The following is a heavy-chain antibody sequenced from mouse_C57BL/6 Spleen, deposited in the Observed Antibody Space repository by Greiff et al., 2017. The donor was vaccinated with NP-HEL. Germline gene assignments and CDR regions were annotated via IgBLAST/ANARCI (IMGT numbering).Heavy chain of an antibody. CDR2: INYDGSST. CDR1: GFTFSDYY. V-gene: IGHV5-16*01. Sequence: DVMLVESEGGLVQPGSSMKLSCTASGFTFSDYYMAWVRQVPEKGLEWVANINYDGSSTYYLDSLKSRFIISRDNAKNILYLQMSSLKSEDTATYYCAREVDDGYYFDCRGQGTTLTVSS. D-gene: IGHD2-3*01. CDR3: AREVDDGYYFDC. J-gene: IGHJ2*01.